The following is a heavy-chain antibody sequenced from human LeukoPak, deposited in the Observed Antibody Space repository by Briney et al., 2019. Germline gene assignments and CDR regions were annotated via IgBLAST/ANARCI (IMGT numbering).Heavy chain of an antibody. CDR1: GGSISNHY. CDR3: ARLRPSGMGGGFDY. V-gene: IGHV4-59*11. Sequence: SETLSLTCTVSGGSISNHYWSWIRQPPGKGVEGSASISSAGSTTYNPSPKRRLPISVDASKNPSSLQLSSLAAADTAVYYCARLRPSGMGGGFDYWGQGTLVTVSS. J-gene: IGHJ4*02. D-gene: IGHD3-10*01. CDR2: ISSAGST.